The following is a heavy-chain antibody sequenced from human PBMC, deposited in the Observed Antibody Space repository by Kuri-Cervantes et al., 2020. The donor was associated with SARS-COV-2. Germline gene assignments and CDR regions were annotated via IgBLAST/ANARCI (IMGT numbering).Heavy chain of an antibody. J-gene: IGHJ3*02. D-gene: IGHD3-10*01. CDR2: IYYSGST. CDR1: GGSFSGYY. Sequence: SETLSLTCAVYGGSFSGYYWSWIRQPPGKGLEWIGYIYYSGSTNYNPSLKSRVTISVDTSKNQFSLKLSSVTAADTAVYYCARRGLGNYYGSGSYQNAFDIWGQGTMVTVSS. V-gene: IGHV4-59*08. CDR3: ARRGLGNYYGSGSYQNAFDI.